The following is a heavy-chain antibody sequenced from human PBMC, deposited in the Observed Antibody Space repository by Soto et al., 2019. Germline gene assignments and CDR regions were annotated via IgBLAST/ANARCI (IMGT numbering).Heavy chain of an antibody. CDR1: GYSFTSYW. V-gene: IGHV5-51*01. D-gene: IGHD5-12*01. CDR2: IYPSDSDT. CDR3: AREGGYSGSDPIYFDY. Sequence: GESLKISCKGSGYSFTSYWIGWVRQMPGKGLEWMGIIYPSDSDTRYSPSFQGQVTISADKSISTAYLQWSSLKASDTAMYYCAREGGYSGSDPIYFDYWGQGTLVTVSS. J-gene: IGHJ4*02.